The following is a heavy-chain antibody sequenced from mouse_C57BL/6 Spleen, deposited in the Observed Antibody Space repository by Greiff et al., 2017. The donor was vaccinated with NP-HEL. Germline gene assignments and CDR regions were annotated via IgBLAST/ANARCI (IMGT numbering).Heavy chain of an antibody. D-gene: IGHD1-1*01. V-gene: IGHV7-3*01. Sequence: DVQLVESGGGLVQPGGSLSLSCAASGFTFTNYYMSWVRQPPGKALEWLGFIRNKANGYTTEYSASVKGRFTISRDNSQSILYLQMNALRAEDSATYYCARSKGSSYGNYFDYWGQGTTLTVSS. J-gene: IGHJ2*01. CDR2: IRNKANGYTT. CDR1: GFTFTNYY. CDR3: ARSKGSSYGNYFDY.